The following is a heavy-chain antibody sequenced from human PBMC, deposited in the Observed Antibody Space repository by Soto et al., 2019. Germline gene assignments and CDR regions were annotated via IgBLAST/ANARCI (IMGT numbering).Heavy chain of an antibody. J-gene: IGHJ4*02. CDR2: IIPIFGTA. CDR1: GGTFSSYA. D-gene: IGHD1-7*01. CDR3: ARVLTGTHPEFDY. V-gene: IGHV1-69*06. Sequence: ASVKVSCKASGGTFSSYAISWVRQAPGQGLEWMGGIIPIFGTANYAQKFQGRVTITADKSTSTAYMELSSLRSEDTAVYYCARVLTGTHPEFDYWGQGTLVTVSS.